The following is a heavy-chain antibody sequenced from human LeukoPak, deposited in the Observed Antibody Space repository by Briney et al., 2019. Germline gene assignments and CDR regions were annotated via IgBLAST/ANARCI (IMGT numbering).Heavy chain of an antibody. J-gene: IGHJ4*02. Sequence: KPSETLSLTCTVSGGSITSRSYYWGWIRQPPGKGLEWIASIYYSGSTYYSPSLKSRVTISVDTSKNQFSLKLNSVTAADTAVYYCASYGEGGYFDYWGQGTLVTVSS. V-gene: IGHV4-39*07. CDR1: GGSITSRSYY. CDR3: ASYGEGGYFDY. D-gene: IGHD3-10*01. CDR2: IYYSGST.